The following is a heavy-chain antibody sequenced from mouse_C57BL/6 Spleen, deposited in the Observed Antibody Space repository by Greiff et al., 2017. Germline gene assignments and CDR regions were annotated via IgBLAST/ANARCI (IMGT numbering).Heavy chain of an antibody. CDR2: IDPENGDT. J-gene: IGHJ3*01. CDR1: GFNIKDDY. V-gene: IGHV14-4*01. Sequence: EVQLQQSGAELVRPGASVKLSCTASGFNIKDDYMHWVKQRPEQGLEWIGWIDPENGDTEYASKFQGKATITADTSSNTAYLQLSSLTSEDTAVYYCTTGGSSPYWGQGTLVTVSA. D-gene: IGHD1-1*01. CDR3: TTGGSSPY.